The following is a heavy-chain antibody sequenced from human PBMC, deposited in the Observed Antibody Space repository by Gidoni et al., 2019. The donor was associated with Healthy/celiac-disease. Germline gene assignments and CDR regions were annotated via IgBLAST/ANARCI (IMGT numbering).Heavy chain of an antibody. V-gene: IGHV4-39*02. D-gene: IGHD5-18*01. J-gene: IGHJ4*02. CDR2: IYYSGST. CDR3: ATVDTAMAPGGY. CDR1: GGFISSSSSY. Sequence: QLQLQESGPGLVKPSETLSLTCTVSGGFISSSSSYWGWLRQPPGKGLGWIGGIYYSGSTYDTPSLKSRVTISVDTSKNHFSLKLSAVTAADTAVYYCATVDTAMAPGGYWGQGTLVTVSS.